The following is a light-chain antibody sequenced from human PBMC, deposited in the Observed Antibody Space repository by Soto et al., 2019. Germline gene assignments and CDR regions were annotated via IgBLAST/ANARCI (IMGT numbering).Light chain of an antibody. Sequence: EIVMTQFPGTLSLSPGERATLSCRASQSVSSNLAWYQQIPGQAPRLLIYGASTRATGIPARFSGSGSGTEFTLAISSLQSEDFAVYYCPQYSHSPQTFVLGTRWIS. CDR3: PQYSHSPQT. CDR2: GAS. CDR1: QSVSSN. V-gene: IGKV3-15*01. J-gene: IGKJ1*01.